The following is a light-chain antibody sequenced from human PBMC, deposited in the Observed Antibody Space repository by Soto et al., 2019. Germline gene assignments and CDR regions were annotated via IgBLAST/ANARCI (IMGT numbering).Light chain of an antibody. Sequence: DIQMTQSPSTLSASVGDRVTITCRASQSISSLLAWYQQKPGKAPNLLIYDVSNLESGVPSRFSGSGSGTEFTLTIISLQPDDFATYYCQEYTSFWYTFGQGTRLELK. CDR3: QEYTSFWYT. CDR2: DVS. V-gene: IGKV1-5*01. CDR1: QSISSL. J-gene: IGKJ2*01.